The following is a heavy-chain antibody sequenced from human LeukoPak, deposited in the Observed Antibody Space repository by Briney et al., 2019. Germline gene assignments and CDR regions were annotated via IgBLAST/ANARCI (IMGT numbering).Heavy chain of an antibody. V-gene: IGHV3-21*01. Sequence: KPGGSLRLSCAASGFTFSSYSMNWVRQAPGKGLEWVSSISSSSSYIYYADSVKGRFTISRDNAKNSLYLQMNSLRAEDTAVYYRARCARDDYDFWSGSQYYFDYWGQGTLVTVSS. J-gene: IGHJ4*02. D-gene: IGHD3-3*01. CDR2: ISSSSSYI. CDR3: ARCARDDYDFWSGSQYYFDY. CDR1: GFTFSSYS.